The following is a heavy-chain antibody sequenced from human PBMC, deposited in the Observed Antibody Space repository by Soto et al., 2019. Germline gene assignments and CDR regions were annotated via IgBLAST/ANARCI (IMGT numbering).Heavy chain of an antibody. V-gene: IGHV3-23*01. D-gene: IGHD3-16*02. J-gene: IGHJ4*02. CDR3: GAPYYDYIWGSYRQTIIDY. Sequence: GGSLRLSCAASGFTFSSYAMSWVRQAPGKGLEWVSAISGSGGSTYYADSVKGRFTISRDNSKNTLYLQMNSLRAEDTAVYYCGAPYYDYIWGSYRQTIIDYWGQGTLVTVSS. CDR2: ISGSGGST. CDR1: GFTFSSYA.